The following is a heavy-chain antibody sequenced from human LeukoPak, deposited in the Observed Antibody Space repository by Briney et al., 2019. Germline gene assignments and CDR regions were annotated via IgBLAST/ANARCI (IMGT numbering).Heavy chain of an antibody. D-gene: IGHD4-23*01. CDR3: EGGKAYGGFTPYYYYGMDV. CDR2: IWYDGSNK. CDR1: GLIFSCYG. J-gene: IGHJ6*02. Sequence: GGSLRLSCAASGLIFSCYGMHWVRQAPGKGLEWVAVIWYDGSNKYYADSVKGRFTISRHNSKSTLYLQMNSLRAEHTAVYYGEGGKAYGGFTPYYYYGMDVWGQGTTVTVSS. V-gene: IGHV3-33*08.